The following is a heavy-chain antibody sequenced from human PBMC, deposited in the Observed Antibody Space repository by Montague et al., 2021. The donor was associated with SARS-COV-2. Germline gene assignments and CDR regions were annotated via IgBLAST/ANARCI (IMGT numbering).Heavy chain of an antibody. CDR2: INHSGST. V-gene: IGHV4-34*01. CDR1: SGSFRGYY. D-gene: IGHD3-10*01. Sequence: SETLSLTCAVSSGSFRGYYWSWIRQPPGKGLEWIGEINHSGSTTYNPSLECRVSISVDTSNKQFSLKVTSVIAADTAVYYCARLGAITLVRGITKADFSNYGMDVWGQGTTVTVSS. J-gene: IGHJ6*02. CDR3: ARLGAITLVRGITKADFSNYGMDV.